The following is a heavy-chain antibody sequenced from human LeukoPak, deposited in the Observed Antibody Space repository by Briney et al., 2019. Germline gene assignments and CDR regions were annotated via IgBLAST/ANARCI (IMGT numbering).Heavy chain of an antibody. D-gene: IGHD4-23*01. V-gene: IGHV1-18*01. CDR1: GYFFPSYG. CDR2: ITPSNGNT. CDR3: ATTSVIARWYFDY. Sequence: ASVKVSCKTSGYFFPSYGISWVRQAPGQGLEWIGWITPSNGNTHYAQKFQGRVTMTEDTSTDTAYMELSSLRSEDTAVYYCATTSVIARWYFDYWGQGTLVTVSS. J-gene: IGHJ4*02.